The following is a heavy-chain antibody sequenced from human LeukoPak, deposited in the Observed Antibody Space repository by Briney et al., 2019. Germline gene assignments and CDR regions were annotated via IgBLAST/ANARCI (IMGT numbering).Heavy chain of an antibody. D-gene: IGHD3-3*01. Sequence: ASVKVSCKVSGYTLTELSMHWVRQAPGKGLEWMGGFDPEDGGTIYAQKFQGRVTMTEDTSTDTAYMELSSLRSEDTAVYYCATAVNFDFWSGQGDYWGQGTLVTVSS. CDR3: ATAVNFDFWSGQGDY. CDR2: FDPEDGGT. V-gene: IGHV1-24*01. CDR1: GYTLTELS. J-gene: IGHJ4*02.